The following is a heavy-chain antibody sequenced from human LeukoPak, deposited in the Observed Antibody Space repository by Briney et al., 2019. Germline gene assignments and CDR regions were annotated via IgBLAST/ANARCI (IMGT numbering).Heavy chain of an antibody. V-gene: IGHV4-59*01. CDR2: ITYSGST. J-gene: IGHJ4*02. CDR1: GVSISAYY. CDR3: VRHTTSGWYQVVY. Sequence: SETLSLTCSVSGVSISAYYWSWIRQPPGKGLEWIGFITYSGSTDHNPSLKSRVTISVDASKNQFSLKLTSVTAADTAVYYCVRHTTSGWYQVVYWGQGTLVTVSS. D-gene: IGHD6-19*01.